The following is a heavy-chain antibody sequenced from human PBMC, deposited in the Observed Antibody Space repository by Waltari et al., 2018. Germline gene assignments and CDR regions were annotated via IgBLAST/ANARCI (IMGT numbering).Heavy chain of an antibody. D-gene: IGHD3-10*01. Sequence: QVQLQESGPGLVKPSETLSLTCTVSGGSISSHYWSWIRQPPGKGLEWIGYIYYSGSTNYNPSLKSRVTISVDTSKNQFSLKLSSVTAADTAVYYCARDRNDYGSGSYYKPRGDYYYGMDVWGQGTTVTVSS. CDR3: ARDRNDYGSGSYYKPRGDYYYGMDV. J-gene: IGHJ6*02. V-gene: IGHV4-59*11. CDR2: IYYSGST. CDR1: GGSISSHY.